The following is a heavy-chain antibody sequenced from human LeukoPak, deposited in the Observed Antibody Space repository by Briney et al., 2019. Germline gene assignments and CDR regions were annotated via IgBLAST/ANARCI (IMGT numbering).Heavy chain of an antibody. D-gene: IGHD5-18*01. Sequence: GGSLRLSCAASGFTFSSYGMHWVRQAPGKGLEWVAVISYDGSNKYYADSVKGRFTISRDNSKNTLYLQMNSLRAEDTAVYYCAKWRDTALVQYFDYWGQGTLVTVSS. CDR3: AKWRDTALVQYFDY. J-gene: IGHJ4*02. CDR1: GFTFSSYG. V-gene: IGHV3-30*18. CDR2: ISYDGSNK.